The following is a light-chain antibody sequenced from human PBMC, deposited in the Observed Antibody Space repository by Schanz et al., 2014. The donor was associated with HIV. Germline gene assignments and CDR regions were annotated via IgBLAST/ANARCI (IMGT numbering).Light chain of an antibody. Sequence: QSVLTQPPSASGTPGQRVTISCSGSSSDFKTNAVLWYQQLPGAAPKLLIYATYQRPSGVPDRFSGSGSATSASLAISGLQSEDEADYYCQSYDSSLSAPWVFGGGTKLTVL. J-gene: IGLJ3*02. CDR2: ATY. CDR1: SSDFKTNA. CDR3: QSYDSSLSAPWV. V-gene: IGLV1-44*01.